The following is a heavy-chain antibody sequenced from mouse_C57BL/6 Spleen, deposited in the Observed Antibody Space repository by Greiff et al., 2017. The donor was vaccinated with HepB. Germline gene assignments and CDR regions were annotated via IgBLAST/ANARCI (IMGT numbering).Heavy chain of an antibody. CDR2: ISSGGSYT. CDR1: GFTFSSYG. V-gene: IGHV5-6*02. CDR3: ARLRVITTVVAPAMDY. J-gene: IGHJ4*01. Sequence: EVMLVESGGDLVKPGGSLKLSCAASGFTFSSYGMSWVRQTPDKRLEWVATISSGGSYTYYPDSVKGRFTISRDNAKNTLYLQMSSLKSEDTAMYYCARLRVITTVVAPAMDYWGQGTSVTVSS. D-gene: IGHD1-1*01.